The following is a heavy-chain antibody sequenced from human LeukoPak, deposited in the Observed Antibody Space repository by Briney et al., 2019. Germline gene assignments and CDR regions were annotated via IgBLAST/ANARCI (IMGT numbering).Heavy chain of an antibody. J-gene: IGHJ6*03. CDR2: INPSGGST. D-gene: IGHD3-10*01. CDR1: GYTFTSYY. V-gene: IGHV1-46*01. Sequence: GASVKVSCKASGYTFTSYYIRWVRQSPGQGLEWMGLINPSGGSTNYAQKFQGRVTMTRDTSTSTVYMELSSLRSEDTAVYYCARGPRITMVRGGQWYYYMDVWGKGTTVTISS. CDR3: ARGPRITMVRGGQWYYYMDV.